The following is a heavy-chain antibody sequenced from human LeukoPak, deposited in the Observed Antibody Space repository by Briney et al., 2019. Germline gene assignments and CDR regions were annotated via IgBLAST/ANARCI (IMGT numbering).Heavy chain of an antibody. J-gene: IGHJ5*02. CDR1: GGSISTYY. CDR2: IYASGSA. Sequence: PSETLSLTCTASGGSISTYYLSWIRQPAGKGLEWIGRIYASGSANYNPSLKSRVTISLDRSKNQFSLNLTSMTAADTAVYYCARGLMGTTGRQNWFDPWGQGTLVTVSS. V-gene: IGHV4-4*07. CDR3: ARGLMGTTGRQNWFDP. D-gene: IGHD1-7*01.